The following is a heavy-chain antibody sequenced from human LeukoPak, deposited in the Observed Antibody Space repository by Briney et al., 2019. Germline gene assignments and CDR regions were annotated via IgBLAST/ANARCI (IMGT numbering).Heavy chain of an antibody. D-gene: IGHD2-15*01. Sequence: SGTLSLTCTVFGDSVTGYFLNWVRQPPGKGLEWIGHIYKVGTKNYNPSLKSRLTISADTSKNQFSLQMRSVTAADTAVYYCVIGVGWQPDYWGQGALVTVSS. CDR1: GDSVTGYF. V-gene: IGHV4-59*02. CDR2: IYKVGTK. CDR3: VIGVGWQPDY. J-gene: IGHJ4*02.